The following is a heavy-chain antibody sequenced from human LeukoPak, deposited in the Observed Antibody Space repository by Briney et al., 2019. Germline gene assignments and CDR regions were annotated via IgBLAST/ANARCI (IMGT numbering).Heavy chain of an antibody. CDR2: IYYSGTT. CDR1: GGSISSEY. CDR3: ARHKRASSTDWFDP. J-gene: IGHJ5*02. V-gene: IGHV4-59*08. D-gene: IGHD6-6*01. Sequence: SETLSLTCSVSGGSISSEYWSWIRQPPGKGLEWIGIYYSGTTKHNPSLKSRVTISVDTSKNQFSLKLSSVTAADTAMYYCARHKRASSTDWFDPWGQGTLVTVSA.